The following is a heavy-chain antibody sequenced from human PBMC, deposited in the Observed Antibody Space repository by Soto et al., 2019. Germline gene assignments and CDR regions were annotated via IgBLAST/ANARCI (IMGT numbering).Heavy chain of an antibody. V-gene: IGHV3-9*01. CDR1: GFTFDDYA. D-gene: IGHD1-20*01. Sequence: EVQLVESGGGLLQPGRSLRLSCAASGFTFDDYAMHWVRQAPGKGLEWVSGISWNSGSIAYADSVKGRFTISRDNAKNSRYLQMNSLRVEDTALYYCAKAQFPYNWNRVWFESWGQGTLVTVSS. CDR2: ISWNSGSI. J-gene: IGHJ5*01. CDR3: AKAQFPYNWNRVWFES.